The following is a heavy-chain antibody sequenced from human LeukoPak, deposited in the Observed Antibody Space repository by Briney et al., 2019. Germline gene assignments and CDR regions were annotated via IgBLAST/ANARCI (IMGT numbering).Heavy chain of an antibody. CDR3: ARVGDYYDSSGYPLAPDAFDI. J-gene: IGHJ3*02. CDR1: GYTFTSYA. V-gene: IGHV1-3*01. D-gene: IGHD3-22*01. Sequence: ASVKVSCKASGYTFTSYAMHWVRQAPGQGLEWMGWINAGNGNTKYSQKFQGRVTITRDTSASTAYMELSSLRSEDTAVYYCARVGDYYDSSGYPLAPDAFDIWGQGTMVTVSS. CDR2: INAGNGNT.